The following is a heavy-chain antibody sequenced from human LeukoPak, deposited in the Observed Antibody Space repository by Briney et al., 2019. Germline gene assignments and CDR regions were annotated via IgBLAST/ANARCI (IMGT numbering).Heavy chain of an antibody. J-gene: IGHJ5*02. V-gene: IGHV1-8*01. CDR2: MNPNSGNT. CDR3: ARGRLARYQLLYRNWFDP. CDR1: GYTFTSYD. D-gene: IGHD2-2*02. Sequence: GASVEVSCKASGYTFTSYDINWVRQATGQGLEWMGWMNPNSGNTGYAQKFQGRVTMTRNTSISTAYMELSSLRSEDTAVYYCARGRLARYQLLYRNWFDPWGQGTLVTVSS.